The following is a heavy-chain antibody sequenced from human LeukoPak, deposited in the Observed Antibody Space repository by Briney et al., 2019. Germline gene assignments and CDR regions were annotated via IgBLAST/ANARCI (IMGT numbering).Heavy chain of an antibody. V-gene: IGHV3-7*01. CDR1: GFTLSYYW. CDR3: ARCWYYDFWSGFDY. CDR2: IKQDGSEK. Sequence: GGSLRLSCAASGFTLSYYWMNWVRQAPGKGLEWVANIKQDGSEKYYVDSVKGRFTISRDNAKNSLYLQMNSLRAEDTAVYYCARCWYYDFWSGFDYWGQGTLVTVSS. J-gene: IGHJ4*02. D-gene: IGHD3-3*01.